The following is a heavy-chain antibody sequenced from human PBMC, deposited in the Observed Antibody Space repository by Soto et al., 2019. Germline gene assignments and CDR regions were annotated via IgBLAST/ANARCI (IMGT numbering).Heavy chain of an antibody. Sequence: PSETLSLTCTVSGGSISSGDYYWSWIRQPPGKGLEWIGFIHYSGSTNYNPSLKGRVTMSVDTSKNQFSLKLTSVNTADTAIYYCTRSGDPYKTCHWGQGTLVTVSS. CDR1: GGSISSGDYY. V-gene: IGHV4-61*08. CDR3: TRSGDPYKTCH. CDR2: IHYSGST. J-gene: IGHJ4*02. D-gene: IGHD3-3*01.